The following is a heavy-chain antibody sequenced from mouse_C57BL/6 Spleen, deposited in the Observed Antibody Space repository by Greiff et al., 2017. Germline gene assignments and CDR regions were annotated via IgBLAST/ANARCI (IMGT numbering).Heavy chain of an antibody. CDR2: ISYDGSN. V-gene: IGHV3-6*01. D-gene: IGHD1-3*01. Sequence: EVKLQESGPGLVKPSQSLSLTCSVTGYSITSGYYWNWIRQFPGNKLEWMGYISYDGSNNYNPSLKNRISITRDTSKNQFFLKLNSVTTEDTATYYCAREEWEGFDYWGQGTTLTVSS. J-gene: IGHJ2*01. CDR3: AREEWEGFDY. CDR1: GYSITSGYY.